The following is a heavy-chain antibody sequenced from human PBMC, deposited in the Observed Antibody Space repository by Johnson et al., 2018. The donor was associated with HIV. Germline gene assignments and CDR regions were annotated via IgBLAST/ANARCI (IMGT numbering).Heavy chain of an antibody. J-gene: IGHJ3*02. CDR2: IKQDGSEK. Sequence: VQLVESGGGLVQPGGSLRLSCAASGFTVSSNYMSWVRQAPGKGLEWVANIKQDGSEKYYVDSVKGRFTISRDNAKKSLYLEMRDLRVDDTATYYCARAPPYYGGYSVSDAFDIWGQGTMVTVSS. CDR3: ARAPPYYGGYSVSDAFDI. D-gene: IGHD3-22*01. CDR1: GFTVSSNY. V-gene: IGHV3-7*01.